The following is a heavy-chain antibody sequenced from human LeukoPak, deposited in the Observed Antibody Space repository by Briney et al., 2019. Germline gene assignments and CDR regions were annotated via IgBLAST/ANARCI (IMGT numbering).Heavy chain of an antibody. Sequence: GASVKVSCKASGYTFTSYDINWVRQATGQGLEWMGWMNPNSGNTGYAQKFQGRVTMTRNTSISTAYMELSSLRSEDTAVYYCARGPSGTRGLLWFGIHYNWFDPWGQGTLVTVSS. CDR1: GYTFTSYD. CDR3: ARGPSGTRGLLWFGIHYNWFDP. CDR2: MNPNSGNT. V-gene: IGHV1-8*01. D-gene: IGHD3-10*01. J-gene: IGHJ5*02.